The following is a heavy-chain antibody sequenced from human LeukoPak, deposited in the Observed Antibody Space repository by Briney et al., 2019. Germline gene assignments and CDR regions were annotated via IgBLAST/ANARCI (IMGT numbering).Heavy chain of an antibody. CDR1: GGSFSGYY. D-gene: IGHD3-10*01. CDR2: IYYSGRT. CDR3: ARAVTMVRGFDY. Sequence: PSETLSLTCAVYGGSFSGYYWSWIRQPPGKGLEWIGYIYYSGRTNYNPSLESRVTISVDTSKNQFSLKLSSVTAADTAVYYCARAVTMVRGFDYWGQGTLVTVSS. V-gene: IGHV4-59*01. J-gene: IGHJ4*02.